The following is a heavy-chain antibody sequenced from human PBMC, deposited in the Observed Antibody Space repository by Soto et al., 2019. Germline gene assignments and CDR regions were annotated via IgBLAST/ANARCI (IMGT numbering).Heavy chain of an antibody. V-gene: IGHV4-4*02. CDR1: GGSISSSNW. J-gene: IGHJ6*02. D-gene: IGHD3-3*01. CDR2: IYHSGST. CDR3: ASRLRFLEWLPDYYYYGMDV. Sequence: NPSETLSLTCAVSGGSISSSNWWSWVRQPPGKGLEWIGEIYHSGSTNYNPSLKSRVTISVDKSKNQFSLKLSSVTAADTAVYYCASRLRFLEWLPDYYYYGMDVWGQGTTVTVSS.